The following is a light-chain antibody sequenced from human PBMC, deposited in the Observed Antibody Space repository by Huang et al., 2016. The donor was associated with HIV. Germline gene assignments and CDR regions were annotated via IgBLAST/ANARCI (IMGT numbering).Light chain of an antibody. CDR1: QSITNTY. J-gene: IGKJ4*01. CDR2: CAS. Sequence: VLTQTPGTLSLSPGERATLSCRASQSITNTYLAWYQHKPGQAPRLLMYCASSRATGIPDRFSGSGSGTDFTLTITRLEPEDCGVYYCQQYSDSPFTFGGGTKVEIK. V-gene: IGKV3-20*01. CDR3: QQYSDSPFT.